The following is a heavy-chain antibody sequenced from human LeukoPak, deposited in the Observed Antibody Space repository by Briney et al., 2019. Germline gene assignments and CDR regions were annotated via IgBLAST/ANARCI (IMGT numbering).Heavy chain of an antibody. V-gene: IGHV1-18*01. Sequence: ASVKVSCKASGYTFTSYGISWVRQAPGQGLEWMGWISAYNGNTNYAQKLQGRVTMTTDTSTSTAYMELRSLRSDDTAVYCCARGLLGGGDTSLPRGFDPWGQGTLVTVSS. J-gene: IGHJ5*02. CDR1: GYTFTSYG. CDR2: ISAYNGNT. CDR3: ARGLLGGGDTSLPRGFDP. D-gene: IGHD2-2*01.